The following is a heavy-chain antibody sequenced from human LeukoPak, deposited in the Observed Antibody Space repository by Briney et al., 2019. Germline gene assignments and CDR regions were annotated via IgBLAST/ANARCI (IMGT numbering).Heavy chain of an antibody. V-gene: IGHV1-2*02. CDR2: INPNSGGT. J-gene: IGHJ4*02. CDR1: GYTFTGYY. D-gene: IGHD4-17*01. Sequence: GASVTVSCKASGYTFTGYYMHWVRQAPGQGLEWMGWINPNSGGTNYAQKFQGRVTMTRDTSISTAYMELSRLRSDDTAVYYCASRGMTTVTFHFDYWGQGTLVTVSS. CDR3: ASRGMTTVTFHFDY.